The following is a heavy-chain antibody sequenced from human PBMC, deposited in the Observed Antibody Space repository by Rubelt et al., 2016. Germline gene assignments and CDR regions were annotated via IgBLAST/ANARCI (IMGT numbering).Heavy chain of an antibody. D-gene: IGHD6-13*01. CDR2: IYNSGST. V-gene: IGHV4-39*07. CDR3: ARDRGSSSWYGVDY. Sequence: QVQLQQWGAGLLKPSETLSLTCAVYGGSISSSSYYWGWIRQPPGKGLEWIGSIYNSGSTHYNPSLKSRVTMSVATSKNQLSLKLSSVTAADTAVYHCARDRGSSSWYGVDYWGQGTLVTVSS. CDR1: GGSISSSSYY. J-gene: IGHJ4*02.